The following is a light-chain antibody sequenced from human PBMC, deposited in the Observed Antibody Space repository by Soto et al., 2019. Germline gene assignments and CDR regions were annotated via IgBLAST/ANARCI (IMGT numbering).Light chain of an antibody. J-gene: IGLJ3*02. CDR1: SSNIGSNY. CDR3: AAWDDSLSVWV. V-gene: IGLV1-47*01. CDR2: RNN. Sequence: QSVLTQPPSASGTPGQRVTISCSGSSSNIGSNYVYWHQQLPGTAPKLLMYRNNQRPSGVPDRFSGSKSGTSASLAISGLLSEDEADYYCAAWDDSLSVWVFGGGTKLTVL.